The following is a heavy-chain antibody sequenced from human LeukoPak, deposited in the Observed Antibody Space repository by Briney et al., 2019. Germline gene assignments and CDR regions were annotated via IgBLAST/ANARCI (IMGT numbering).Heavy chain of an antibody. CDR1: GFTFSSYS. V-gene: IGHV3-21*01. D-gene: IGHD3-10*01. J-gene: IGHJ6*02. CDR2: ISSSSSYI. Sequence: GGSLRLSCAASGFTFSSYSMNWVRQAPGKGLEWVSSISSSSSYIYYADSVKGRFTISRDNAKNSLYLQMNSLRAEDTAVYYCARDRRGAPGDYYYYYGMDVWGQGTTVTVSS. CDR3: ARDRRGAPGDYYYYYGMDV.